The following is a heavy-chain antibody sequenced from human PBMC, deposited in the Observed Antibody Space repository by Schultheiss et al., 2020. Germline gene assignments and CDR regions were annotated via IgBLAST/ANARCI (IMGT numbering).Heavy chain of an antibody. CDR1: GFTFSSYR. V-gene: IGHV3-48*01. D-gene: IGHD3-22*01. CDR2: ISSSSSTI. J-gene: IGHJ5*02. Sequence: GESLKISCAAAGFTFSSYRMNWVRQAPGKGLEWVSYISSSSSTIYYADSVKGRFTISRDNSKNTLYLQMNSLRAEDTAVYYCARDGLSFYYYDSINWFDPWGQGTLVTVSS. CDR3: ARDGLSFYYYDSINWFDP.